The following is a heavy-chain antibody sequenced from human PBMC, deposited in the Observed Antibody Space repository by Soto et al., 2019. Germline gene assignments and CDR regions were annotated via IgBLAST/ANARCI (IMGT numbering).Heavy chain of an antibody. J-gene: IGHJ6*02. D-gene: IGHD3-22*01. V-gene: IGHV3-48*04. CDR2: INSNSDAM. Sequence: GGSLRLSCAASGLTFRSYSMHWVRQAPGKGLVWLSRINSNSDAMYYADSVKGRFTISRDNAKNSLYLQMNSLRAEDTAVYYCARFYYDSSGYLPSPYYYYYGMDVWGQGTTVTVSS. CDR1: GLTFRSYS. CDR3: ARFYYDSSGYLPSPYYYYYGMDV.